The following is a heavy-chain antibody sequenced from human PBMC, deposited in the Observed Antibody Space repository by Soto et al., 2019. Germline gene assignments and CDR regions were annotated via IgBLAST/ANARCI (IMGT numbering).Heavy chain of an antibody. CDR1: GGSISSSSYY. CDR3: ARLFHDFWRGYYVPSWFDP. Sequence: LETXSLTCTVSGGSISSSSYYWGWIRQPPGKGLEWIGSIYYSGSTYYNPSLKSRVTISVDTSKNEFSLKLSSVTAADTAVYYCARLFHDFWRGYYVPSWFDPWGQGTLVTVSS. D-gene: IGHD3-3*01. V-gene: IGHV4-39*01. CDR2: IYYSGST. J-gene: IGHJ5*02.